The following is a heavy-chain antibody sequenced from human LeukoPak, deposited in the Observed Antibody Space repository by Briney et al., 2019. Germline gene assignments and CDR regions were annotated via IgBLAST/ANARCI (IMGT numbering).Heavy chain of an antibody. Sequence: SETLSLTCTVSGASISGYYWSWIRQPPGKGLEWIGYIHHSGSSNSNPSLKSRVTISVDTSNRQFSLRLTSVTAADTAVYYCAGGEEWDKGCAGYWGQGTLITVSS. J-gene: IGHJ4*02. V-gene: IGHV4-59*01. CDR2: IHHSGSS. CDR3: AGGEEWDKGCAGY. D-gene: IGHD1-26*01. CDR1: GASISGYY.